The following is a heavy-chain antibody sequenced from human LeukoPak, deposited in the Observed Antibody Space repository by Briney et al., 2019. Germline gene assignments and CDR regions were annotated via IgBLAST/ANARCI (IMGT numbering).Heavy chain of an antibody. D-gene: IGHD5-24*01. Sequence: GGSLRLSCAASGFTFSNAWMSWVRQAPGKGLEWVGRIKRKTDGGTTDYAAPVKGRFTISRDDSKNTLYLQMNSLKTEDTAVYYCTTGGYTLDYWGQGTLVTVSS. CDR1: GFTFSNAW. J-gene: IGHJ4*02. CDR2: IKRKTDGGTT. V-gene: IGHV3-15*01. CDR3: TTGGYTLDY.